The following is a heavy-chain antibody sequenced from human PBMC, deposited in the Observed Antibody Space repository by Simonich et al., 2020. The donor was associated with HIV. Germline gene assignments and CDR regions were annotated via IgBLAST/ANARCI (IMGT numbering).Heavy chain of an antibody. Sequence: EVQLVESGGGLVQPGGSLRLSCAASGFTFSSYWMNWVRQAPGKGLEWVANIKQEGSEKNYVDSVKGRFTISRDNAKNSLYLQMNSLRAEDTAVYYCARDKRQWLVSYYYYGMDVWGQGTTVTVSS. J-gene: IGHJ6*02. D-gene: IGHD6-19*01. CDR3: ARDKRQWLVSYYYYGMDV. V-gene: IGHV3-7*01. CDR2: IKQEGSEK. CDR1: GFTFSSYW.